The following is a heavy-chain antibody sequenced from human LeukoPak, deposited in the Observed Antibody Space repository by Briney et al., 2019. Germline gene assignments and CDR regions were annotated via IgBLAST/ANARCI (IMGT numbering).Heavy chain of an antibody. CDR2: IFHSGAT. CDR3: ARLYYWSGRPGKYDS. CDR1: GGSISSYY. D-gene: IGHD3-3*01. J-gene: IGHJ4*02. V-gene: IGHV4-59*12. Sequence: PSETLSLTCTVSGGSISSYYWSWIRQPPGKGLEWIGEIFHSGATMYNPSLKSRVSISVDESKNQFYLKMNSVTAADTAVYYCARLYYWSGRPGKYDSWGQGTLVIVSS.